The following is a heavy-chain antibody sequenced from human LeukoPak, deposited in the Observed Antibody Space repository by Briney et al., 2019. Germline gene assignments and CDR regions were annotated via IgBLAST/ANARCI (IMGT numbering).Heavy chain of an antibody. Sequence: PGGSLRLSCAASVFALSSYGMHWVRPAPARGLEWVAVKWYDGSNKFYAESVKGRFTIARDNSKNTLYLQMNSLRAEDTAVYYCAKGVRDGYNNYYYMDVWGKGTTVTVSS. CDR1: VFALSSYG. CDR3: AKGVRDGYNNYYYMDV. V-gene: IGHV3-33*06. J-gene: IGHJ6*03. CDR2: KWYDGSNK. D-gene: IGHD5-24*01.